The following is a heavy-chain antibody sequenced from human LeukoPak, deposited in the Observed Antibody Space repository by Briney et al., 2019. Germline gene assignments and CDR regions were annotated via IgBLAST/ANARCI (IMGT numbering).Heavy chain of an antibody. V-gene: IGHV1-8*01. CDR3: ASNLYYDFWSGYSPTFDY. D-gene: IGHD3-3*01. CDR2: MNPNSGNT. CDR1: GYTFIRYD. Sequence: GASVKVSCKASGYTFIRYDVNWVRQATGQGLEWMGWMNPNSGNTDYAQKFQGRVTMTWDTSMNTAYMELSSLRSEDTAVYYCASNLYYDFWSGYSPTFDYWGQGTLVTVSS. J-gene: IGHJ4*02.